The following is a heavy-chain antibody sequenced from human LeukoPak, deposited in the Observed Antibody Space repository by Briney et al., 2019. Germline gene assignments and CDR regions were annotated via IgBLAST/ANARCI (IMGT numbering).Heavy chain of an antibody. CDR2: ITPKRGGT. D-gene: IGHD3-10*01. J-gene: IGHJ2*01. CDR3: ARWFGYYGSGSYYKELYWYFDL. CDR1: GYTFTGYY. V-gene: IGHV1-2*02. Sequence: ASVKVSCKASGYTFTGYYMHWVRQAPGQGLEWMGWITPKRGGTNYTQKFQGRVTMTRDTSISTAYMELSRLRSDDTAVYYCARWFGYYGSGSYYKELYWYFDLWGRGTLVTVSS.